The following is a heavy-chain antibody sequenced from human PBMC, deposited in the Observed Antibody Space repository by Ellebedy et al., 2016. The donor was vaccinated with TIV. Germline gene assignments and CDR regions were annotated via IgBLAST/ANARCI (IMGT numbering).Heavy chain of an antibody. CDR2: ITSSSSYR. D-gene: IGHD1-26*01. Sequence: GESLKISCAASGFTFSSYSMNWVRQAPGKGLEWVSSITSSSSYRFYADSVKGRFTISRDNAKNSLYLQMNSLRAEDTAVYYCARDLGELLPALNFGYWGQGSLVTVSS. CDR3: ARDLGELLPALNFGY. J-gene: IGHJ4*02. CDR1: GFTFSSYS. V-gene: IGHV3-21*01.